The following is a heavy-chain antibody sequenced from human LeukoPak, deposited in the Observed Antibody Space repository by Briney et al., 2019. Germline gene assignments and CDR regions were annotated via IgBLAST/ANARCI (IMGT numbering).Heavy chain of an antibody. CDR2: IKPNNGAT. V-gene: IGHV1-2*02. CDR3: ARDLGTMTKNAFDI. J-gene: IGHJ3*02. CDR1: GYTFTGYY. D-gene: IGHD3-22*01. Sequence: ASLKVSCEASGYTFTGYYIHWVRQAPGHGREWMGWIKPNNGATNYAQKFQGRITVTRDTPISTGYMELSRLTSDDTAVYYCARDLGTMTKNAFDIWGQGRIVTVSS.